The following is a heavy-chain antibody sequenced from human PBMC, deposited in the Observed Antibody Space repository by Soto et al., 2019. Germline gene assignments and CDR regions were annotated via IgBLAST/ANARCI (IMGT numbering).Heavy chain of an antibody. D-gene: IGHD3-3*01. J-gene: IGHJ5*02. CDR2: IAGGDNT. CDR3: AMTHYNFWSGYRFDP. V-gene: IGHV3-53*01. Sequence: EVQLVESGGGLIQPGGSLRLSCAASGFTVTRYYMTWVRQAPGKGLEWVSFIAGGDNTLYADSVKGRFTNSRDKSKNTLYLQMHSLSAEDTAGDYCAMTHYNFWSGYRFDPWGQGTLVTVSS. CDR1: GFTVTRYY.